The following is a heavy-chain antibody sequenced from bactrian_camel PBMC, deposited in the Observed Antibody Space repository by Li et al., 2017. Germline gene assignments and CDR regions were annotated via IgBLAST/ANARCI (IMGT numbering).Heavy chain of an antibody. CDR3: AAGRVVGGEAPGCSAAY. CDR1: GRTISGDSGYC. CDR2: IDSDGST. Sequence: HVQLVESGGGAVQPGGSLRLSCGPSGRTISGDSGYCMAWFRQAPGKEREGVAAIDSDGSTKYADSVKGRFTVSQDNAKNTMYLRMNNLTLGDTAMYYCAAGRVVGGEAPGCSAAYWGQGTQVTV. J-gene: IGHJ4*01. V-gene: IGHV3S53*01. D-gene: IGHD2*01.